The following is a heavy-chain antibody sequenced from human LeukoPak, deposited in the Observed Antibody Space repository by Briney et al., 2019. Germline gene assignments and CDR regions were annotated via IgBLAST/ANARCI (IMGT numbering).Heavy chain of an antibody. D-gene: IGHD2-2*02. CDR3: AKGASRGYIDY. Sequence: GGSLRLSCVASGFTFDTYWMTWVRQAPGKGLEWVANINKDGSAQYCVDSLRGRFTVSRDNAKNSLYLQMNSLRAEDTAVYYCAKGASRGYIDYWGQGTLVTVSS. V-gene: IGHV3-7*01. CDR1: GFTFDTYW. J-gene: IGHJ4*02. CDR2: INKDGSAQ.